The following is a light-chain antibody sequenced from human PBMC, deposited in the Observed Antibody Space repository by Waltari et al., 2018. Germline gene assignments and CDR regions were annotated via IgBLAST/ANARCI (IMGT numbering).Light chain of an antibody. CDR1: QSVNTF. CDR3: QQRYNWPPLT. J-gene: IGKJ4*01. Sequence: EIVLTQSPATLSLSPGERAPLSCRASQSVNTFLAWYQQKPGQPPRLLIYDASNRATGIPARFSGSGSGTDFTLTISSLEPEDFAVYYCQQRYNWPPLTFGGGTKVEIK. V-gene: IGKV3-11*01. CDR2: DAS.